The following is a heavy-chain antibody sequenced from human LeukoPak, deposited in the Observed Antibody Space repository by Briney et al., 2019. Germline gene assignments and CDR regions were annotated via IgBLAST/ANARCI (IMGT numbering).Heavy chain of an antibody. J-gene: IGHJ4*02. D-gene: IGHD3-10*01. Sequence: GGSLRLSCAASGFTFSSYEMNWVRQAPGKGLEWVSYISSSDSTIYYADSVKGRFTISRDNAKNSLYLQMNSLRAEDTAVYYCAGTSPAFDWGQGTLVTVSS. CDR1: GFTFSSYE. V-gene: IGHV3-48*03. CDR2: ISSSDSTI. CDR3: AGTSPAFD.